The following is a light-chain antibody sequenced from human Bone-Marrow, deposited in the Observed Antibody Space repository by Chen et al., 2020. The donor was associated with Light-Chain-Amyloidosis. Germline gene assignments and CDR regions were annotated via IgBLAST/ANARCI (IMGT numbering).Light chain of an antibody. CDR3: QVWDRSSDRPV. V-gene: IGLV3-21*02. Sequence: SYVLTQPSSVSVAPGQTATIDCGGNNIGSTSVPWYQQTPGQAPLLVVYDDSDRPSWIPERVSGSNAWNTATLTISRGEAGDEADYYCQVWDRSSDRPVFGGVTKLTVL. J-gene: IGLJ3*02. CDR1: NIGSTS. CDR2: DDS.